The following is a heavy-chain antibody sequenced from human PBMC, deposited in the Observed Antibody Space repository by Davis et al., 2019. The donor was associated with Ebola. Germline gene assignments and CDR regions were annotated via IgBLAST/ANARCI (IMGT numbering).Heavy chain of an antibody. J-gene: IGHJ5*02. D-gene: IGHD6-13*01. Sequence: ASVKVSCKASGYTFTSQYMHWVRQAPGQGLEWMGIINPSGGSTSYAQKFQGRVTMTRNTSISTAYMELSSLRSEDTAVYYCARGKGSSWGYNWFDPWGQGTLVTVSS. V-gene: IGHV1-46*01. CDR3: ARGKGSSWGYNWFDP. CDR2: INPSGGST. CDR1: GYTFTSQY.